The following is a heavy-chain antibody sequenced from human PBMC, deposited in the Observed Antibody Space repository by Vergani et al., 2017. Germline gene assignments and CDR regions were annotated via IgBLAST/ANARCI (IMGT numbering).Heavy chain of an antibody. CDR2: ISSSSSTI. D-gene: IGHD4-11*01. Sequence: EVQLVESGGGLVQPGGSLRLSCAASGFTFSSYSMNWVRQAPGKGLEWVSYISSSSSTIYYADSVKGRFTISRDNSKNTLYLQMNSLRAEDTAVYYCAKDRETTVSTHLDYYYYYMDVWGKGTTVTVSS. V-gene: IGHV3-48*01. CDR3: AKDRETTVSTHLDYYYYYMDV. CDR1: GFTFSSYS. J-gene: IGHJ6*03.